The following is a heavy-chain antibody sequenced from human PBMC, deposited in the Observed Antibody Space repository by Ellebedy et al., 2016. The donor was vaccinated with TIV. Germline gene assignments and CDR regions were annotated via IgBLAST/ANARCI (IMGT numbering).Heavy chain of an antibody. Sequence: GESLKISCAASGFTFSKYAMNWVRQAPGKGLEWVSGISASGGGTYYADSVKGRFTISSDNSKNTLYLQMNSLSAEDTAIYYCARGRSGTYIHHAFDCWGQGTLVTVSS. J-gene: IGHJ4*02. V-gene: IGHV3-23*01. CDR3: ARGRSGTYIHHAFDC. CDR1: GFTFSKYA. CDR2: ISASGGGT. D-gene: IGHD1-14*01.